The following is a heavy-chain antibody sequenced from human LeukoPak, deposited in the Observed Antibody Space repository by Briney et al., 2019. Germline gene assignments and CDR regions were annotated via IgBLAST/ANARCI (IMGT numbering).Heavy chain of an antibody. J-gene: IGHJ6*03. Sequence: GASVMVSCKASGDSLNDYYIHWVRQAPGQGLAWMGGINPNSGGTNSAQKFQGRVTMTRDTTIGTVYMEVTGLRTDDTAVYYCASGFGVNYFYYLDVWGKGTTVTVSS. CDR1: GDSLNDYY. CDR2: INPNSGGT. CDR3: ASGFGVNYFYYLDV. D-gene: IGHD3-3*01. V-gene: IGHV1-2*02.